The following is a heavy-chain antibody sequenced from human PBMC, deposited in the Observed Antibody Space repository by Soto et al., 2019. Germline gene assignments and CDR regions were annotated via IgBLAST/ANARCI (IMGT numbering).Heavy chain of an antibody. CDR2: IYYRGST. CDR1: GCSISSSIYY. V-gene: IGHV4-39*01. J-gene: IGHJ5*01. D-gene: IGHD3-3*01. Sequence: QLHLQESGPGLVKPSETLSLTCTVSGCSISSSIYYWGWLRPPPGTGLEWIGSIYYRGSTYYNPSLRVRVNISVDTSKNQVSLKLSPVTASDTTVYYCAMFGVVTTRWIDPCGQGTLVTVPS. CDR3: AMFGVVTTRWIDP.